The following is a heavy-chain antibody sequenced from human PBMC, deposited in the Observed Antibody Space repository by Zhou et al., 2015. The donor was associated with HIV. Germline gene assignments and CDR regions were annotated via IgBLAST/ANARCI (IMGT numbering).Heavy chain of an antibody. D-gene: IGHD3-9*01. Sequence: EVQLVESGGSVVRPGGSLRLSCAASGFTFDDYGMSWVRQAPGKGLEWVSGINWNAGTTGYADSVKGRFTISRDNAKNSLYLQMNSLRVEDTARYFCARARLPGRQFDWLLSPFGHWGRGTLVTVSS. V-gene: IGHV3-20*04. J-gene: IGHJ4*02. CDR2: INWNAGTT. CDR1: GFTFDDYG. CDR3: ARARLPGRQFDWLLSPFGH.